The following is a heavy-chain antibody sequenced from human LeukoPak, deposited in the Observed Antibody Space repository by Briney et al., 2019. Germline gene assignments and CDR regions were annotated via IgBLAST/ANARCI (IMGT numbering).Heavy chain of an antibody. CDR1: GFTFSNYW. J-gene: IGHJ4*02. Sequence: PGGSLRLSCVASGFTFSNYWMSWVRQAPGKGLEWVSYISSSGSTIYYADSVKGRFTISRDNAQNSLYLQMNGLRAEDTAVYYCAKSQITYGSYFFDYWGQGTLVTVSS. CDR3: AKSQITYGSYFFDY. D-gene: IGHD3-16*01. CDR2: ISSSGSTI. V-gene: IGHV3-11*01.